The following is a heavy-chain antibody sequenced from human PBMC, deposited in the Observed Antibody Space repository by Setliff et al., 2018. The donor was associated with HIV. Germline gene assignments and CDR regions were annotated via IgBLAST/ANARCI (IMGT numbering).Heavy chain of an antibody. CDR1: AGSISSDTW. CDR2: IYHSGST. Sequence: SETLSLTCAVSAGSISSDTWWTWVRQSPGKGLEWVGEIYHSGSTNYNTSLKGRVAMSVDKSKSQFSLKLNSVTAADTAVYYCAAKVKVTLARGVHYRDEYFQHWGQGTPVTVSS. J-gene: IGHJ1*01. D-gene: IGHD3-10*01. V-gene: IGHV4-4*02. CDR3: AAKVKVTLARGVHYRDEYFQH.